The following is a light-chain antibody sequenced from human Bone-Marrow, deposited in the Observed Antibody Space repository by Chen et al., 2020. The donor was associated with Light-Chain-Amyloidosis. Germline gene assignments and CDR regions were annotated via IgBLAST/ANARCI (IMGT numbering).Light chain of an antibody. J-gene: IGLJ3*02. CDR2: DDS. CDR3: QVWDRGSDRPV. V-gene: IGLV3-21*02. Sequence: SYVLTQPSSVSVAPGQTATIACGGNNIGSTSVHWYQQTPGQAPLLVVYDDSDRPSGIPERLSGANYGNTATLTISRGEARDEAGYYCQVWDRGSDRPVFGGGTKLTVL. CDR1: NIGSTS.